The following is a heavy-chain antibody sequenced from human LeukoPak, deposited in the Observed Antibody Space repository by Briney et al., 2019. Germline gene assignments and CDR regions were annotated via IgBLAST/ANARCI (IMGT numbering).Heavy chain of an antibody. CDR1: GFTFSNYA. D-gene: IGHD2-8*01. CDR2: IKHDGSEK. V-gene: IGHV3-7*03. Sequence: GGSLRLSCAASGFTFSNYAMSWVRQAPGKGLEWVANIKHDGSEKDYVDSVKGRFTISRDNAKNSLYLQMNSLRAEDTAVYYCARVVYSKDRVFDPWGQGTLVTVSS. CDR3: ARVVYSKDRVFDP. J-gene: IGHJ5*02.